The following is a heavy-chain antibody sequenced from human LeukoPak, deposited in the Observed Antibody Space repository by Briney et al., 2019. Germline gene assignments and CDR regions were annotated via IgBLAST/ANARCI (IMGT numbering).Heavy chain of an antibody. Sequence: GGSLRLSCAASGFTFNTFNMNWVRQAPGKGLEWVSSITSGGDYIYYAESVKGRFTTYRDNAKNSLSLQLNSLRVEDTAVYYCARGHYDVLAASYKWTPDYWGQGTLVTVSS. CDR2: ITSGGDYI. V-gene: IGHV3-21*01. CDR3: ARGHYDVLAASYKWTPDY. CDR1: GFTFNTFN. D-gene: IGHD3-9*01. J-gene: IGHJ4*02.